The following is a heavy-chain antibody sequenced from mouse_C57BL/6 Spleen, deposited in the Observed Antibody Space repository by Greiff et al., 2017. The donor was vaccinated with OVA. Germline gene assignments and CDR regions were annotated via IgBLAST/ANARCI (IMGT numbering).Heavy chain of an antibody. CDR1: GYTFTDYY. J-gene: IGHJ4*01. Sequence: QVQLKESGAELVRPGASVKLSCKASGYTFTDYYINWVKQRPGQGLEWIARIYPGSGNTYYNEKFKGKATLTAEKSSSTAYMQLSSLTSEDSAVYFCANSNYDAMDYWGQGTSVTVSS. CDR2: IYPGSGNT. CDR3: ANSNYDAMDY. D-gene: IGHD2-5*01. V-gene: IGHV1-76*01.